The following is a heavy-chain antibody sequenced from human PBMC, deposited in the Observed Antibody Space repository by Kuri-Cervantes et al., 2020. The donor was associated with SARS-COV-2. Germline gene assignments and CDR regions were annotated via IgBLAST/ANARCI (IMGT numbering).Heavy chain of an antibody. D-gene: IGHD2-15*01. CDR2: ISSSGGIYM. Sequence: GGSLRLSCAASGFTFSDYYMSWIRQAPGKGLEWVSYISSSGGIYMQYADSVKGRFTISRDSAKKSLYLEMNSLRAEDTAVYYCARQGYCSGGSCYSGAMDVWGQGTTVTVSS. CDR3: ARQGYCSGGSCYSGAMDV. J-gene: IGHJ6*02. CDR1: GFTFSDYY. V-gene: IGHV3-11*01.